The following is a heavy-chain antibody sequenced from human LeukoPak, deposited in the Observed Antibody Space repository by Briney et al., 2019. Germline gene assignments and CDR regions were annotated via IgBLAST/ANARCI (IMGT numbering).Heavy chain of an antibody. CDR3: VIAAAGPSRIYYFDY. J-gene: IGHJ4*02. D-gene: IGHD6-13*01. Sequence: SETLSLTCTVSGGSISSSRYYWGWIRQPPGKGLEWIGSMYYSGSTYYNPSLKSRVTISVDTSKNQFSLKLSSVTAADTAVYYCVIAAAGPSRIYYFDYWGQGTLVTVSS. V-gene: IGHV4-39*07. CDR1: GGSISSSRYY. CDR2: MYYSGST.